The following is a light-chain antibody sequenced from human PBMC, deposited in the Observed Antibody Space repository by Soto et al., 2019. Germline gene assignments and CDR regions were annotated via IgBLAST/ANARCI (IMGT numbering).Light chain of an antibody. V-gene: IGLV2-8*01. Sequence: QSVLTQPPSASGCPGQSVGISCTGGSSDVGGYNYVSWYQQHPGKAPKLMIYEVNKRPSGVPDRFSGSKSGNTASLTVSGLQAEDEADYYCSSYAGSSNVFGTGTKVTVL. CDR3: SSYAGSSNV. CDR2: EVN. J-gene: IGLJ1*01. CDR1: SSDVGGYNY.